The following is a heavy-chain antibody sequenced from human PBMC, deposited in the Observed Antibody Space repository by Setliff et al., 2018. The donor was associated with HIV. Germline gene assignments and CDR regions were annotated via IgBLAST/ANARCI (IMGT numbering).Heavy chain of an antibody. Sequence: SETLSLTCTVSGDSISSDDHYWSWIRQTPGKGLEWIGYIYYSGSTKYNPPLRSRVTMSVDTSNNQFSLSLRSVTAADTAIYYCARSIHGGGSEPFDTWGQGILVTVSS. CDR2: IYYSGST. CDR1: GDSISSDDHY. D-gene: IGHD3-10*01. CDR3: ARSIHGGGSEPFDT. V-gene: IGHV4-61*08. J-gene: IGHJ5*02.